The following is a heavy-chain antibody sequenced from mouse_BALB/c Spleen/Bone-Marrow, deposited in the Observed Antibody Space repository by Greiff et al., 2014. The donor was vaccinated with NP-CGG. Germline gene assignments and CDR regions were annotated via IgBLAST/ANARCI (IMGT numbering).Heavy chain of an antibody. V-gene: IGHV1-69*02. D-gene: IGHD3-1*01. Sequence: VQLQESGAELVKPGASVKLSCKASGYTFTSYWMHWVKQRPGQGLEWIGEIDPSDSYTNYNQKFKGKATLTVDKSSSTAYMQLSSLTSEDSAVDYYATARATSYAMDYWGQGTSATVSS. J-gene: IGHJ4*01. CDR2: IDPSDSYT. CDR3: ATARATSYAMDY. CDR1: GYTFTSYW.